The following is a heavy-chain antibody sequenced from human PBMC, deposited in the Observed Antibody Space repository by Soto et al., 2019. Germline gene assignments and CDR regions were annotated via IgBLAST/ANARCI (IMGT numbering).Heavy chain of an antibody. Sequence: SETLSLTCTVSGASISGFYWSWIRKSAGKGLEWIGRIYATGTTDYNPSLKSRVMMSVDTSKKQFSLKLRSVTAADTAVYYCVRDGTKTLRDWFDPWGQGTQVTVSS. J-gene: IGHJ5*02. CDR1: GASISGFY. CDR2: IYATGTT. D-gene: IGHD1-1*01. CDR3: VRDGTKTLRDWFDP. V-gene: IGHV4-4*07.